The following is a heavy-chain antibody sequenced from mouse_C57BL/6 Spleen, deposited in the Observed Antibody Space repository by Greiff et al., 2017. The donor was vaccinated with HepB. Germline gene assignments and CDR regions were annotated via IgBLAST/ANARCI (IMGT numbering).Heavy chain of an antibody. CDR2: INPSTGGT. Sequence: VQLQQSGPELVKPGASVKISCKASGYSFTGYYMNWVKQSPEKSLEWIGEINPSTGGTTYNQKFKAKATLTVDKSSSTAYMQLKSLTSEDSAVYYCARSSIPFFAYWGQGTLVTVSA. J-gene: IGHJ3*01. V-gene: IGHV1-42*01. CDR3: ARSSIPFFAY. CDR1: GYSFTGYY.